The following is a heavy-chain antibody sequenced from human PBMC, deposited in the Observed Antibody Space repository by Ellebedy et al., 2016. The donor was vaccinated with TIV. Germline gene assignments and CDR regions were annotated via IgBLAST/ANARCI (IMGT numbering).Heavy chain of an antibody. D-gene: IGHD3-16*01. V-gene: IGHV3-21*01. J-gene: IGHJ6*02. Sequence: PGGSLRLSCAASGFTFSSYTLNWVRQAPGKGLEWVSSISTSSSYIYYADSVKGRFTISRDNAKNSLFLQMTSLRAEDTAVYYCARGMRVMSYYYGMDVWGQGTTVTVSS. CDR2: ISTSSSYI. CDR3: ARGMRVMSYYYGMDV. CDR1: GFTFSSYT.